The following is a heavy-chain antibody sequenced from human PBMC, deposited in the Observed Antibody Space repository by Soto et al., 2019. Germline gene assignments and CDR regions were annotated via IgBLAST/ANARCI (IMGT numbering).Heavy chain of an antibody. CDR2: IFHSGET. V-gene: IGHV4-30-4*08. Sequence: QVQLQESGPGLVKPSETLSLTCTVSGASISSGDYYWSWIRQSPGKGLQWNGYIFHSGETYYTPSLESRLSISIDASKNQFSLNLNSVTAADTAVYFCARSHYVLGAFDVWVPGTVVTGSS. J-gene: IGHJ3*01. CDR3: ARSHYVLGAFDV. CDR1: GASISSGDYY. D-gene: IGHD3-10*02.